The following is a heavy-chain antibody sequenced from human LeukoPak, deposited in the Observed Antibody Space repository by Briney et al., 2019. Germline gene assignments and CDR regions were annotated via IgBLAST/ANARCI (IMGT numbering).Heavy chain of an antibody. CDR2: INTDGSTT. CDR1: GFTISSHW. J-gene: IGHJ6*02. V-gene: IGHV3-74*01. Sequence: GGSLRLSCAASGFTISSHWMHWVRQAPGKGLVWVSIINTDGSTTRYADSVEGRFTISRDNARNTLYLEMNSPRVEDTAVYFCARDTSRTMDVWGQGTTVTV. CDR3: ARDTSRTMDV.